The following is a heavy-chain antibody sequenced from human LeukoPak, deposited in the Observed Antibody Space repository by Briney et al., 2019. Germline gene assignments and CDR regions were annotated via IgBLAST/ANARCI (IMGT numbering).Heavy chain of an antibody. CDR1: GYTFTSYG. J-gene: IGHJ4*02. CDR3: WKEYYYDSSGYFWFDY. Sequence: ASVKVSCKASGYTFTSYGISWVRQAPGQGLEWMGWISAYNGNTNYAQKLQGRVTMTTDTSTSTAYMELRSRRSDDTAVYYWWKEYYYDSSGYFWFDYWGQGTLVPVSS. CDR2: ISAYNGNT. V-gene: IGHV1-18*01. D-gene: IGHD3-22*01.